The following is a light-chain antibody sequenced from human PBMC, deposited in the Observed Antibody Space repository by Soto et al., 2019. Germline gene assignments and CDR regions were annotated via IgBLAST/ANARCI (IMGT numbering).Light chain of an antibody. CDR1: GSDVGGYNY. J-gene: IGLJ3*02. CDR3: CSFTSINTGV. V-gene: IGLV2-14*01. CDR2: EVG. Sequence: QSALTQPASVSGSPGQSITISCTGNGSDVGGYNYVSWYQQHPGQAPKLMIYEVGNRTSGVSDRFSAAKSGNTASLTISGLHTEDEADYCCCSFTSINTGVFGGGTKLTVL.